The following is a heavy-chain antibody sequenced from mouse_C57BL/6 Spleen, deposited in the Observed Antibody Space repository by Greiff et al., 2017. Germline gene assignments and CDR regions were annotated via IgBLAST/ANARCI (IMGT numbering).Heavy chain of an antibody. CDR1: GYSFTGYY. J-gene: IGHJ3*01. Sequence: VQLQQSGPELVKPGASVKISCKASGYSFTGYYMNWVKQSPEKSLEWIGEINPSTGGTTYNQTFKAKATLTVDKSSSTAYMQLKSLTSEDSAVYYCASQGGYYGNYGVAYWGQGTLVTVSA. CDR2: INPSTGGT. CDR3: ASQGGYYGNYGVAY. V-gene: IGHV1-42*01. D-gene: IGHD2-1*01.